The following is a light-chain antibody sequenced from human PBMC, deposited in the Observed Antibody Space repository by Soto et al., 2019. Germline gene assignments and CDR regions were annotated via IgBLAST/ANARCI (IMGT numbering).Light chain of an antibody. CDR3: SSWKSSSNNYV. CDR2: DVR. J-gene: IGLJ1*01. Sequence: QSVLTQPASVSGSPGQSITISCTGTSSDVGGYNYVSWYQQHPGTAPKLMIYDVRKRPSGVSNRFSGSKSGTTASLTISGLQAEDEADYYCSSWKSSSNNYVFGTGTKVTVL. CDR1: SSDVGGYNY. V-gene: IGLV2-14*01.